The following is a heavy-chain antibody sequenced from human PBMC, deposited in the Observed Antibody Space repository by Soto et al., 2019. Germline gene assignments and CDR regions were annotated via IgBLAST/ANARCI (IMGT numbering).Heavy chain of an antibody. J-gene: IGHJ4*02. CDR1: GYTFTSYE. Sequence: QVQLVQSGAEVKKPGASVKVSCKASGYTFTSYEINWVRQATGQGLEWMGWMNPNSGDTGYAQKFQGRVTMTRNTSISTDYMELSSLRSEGTAVDYCAGGDLLWFGDLLRWGQGTLVTVSS. CDR3: AGGDLLWFGDLLR. CDR2: MNPNSGDT. D-gene: IGHD3-10*01. V-gene: IGHV1-8*01.